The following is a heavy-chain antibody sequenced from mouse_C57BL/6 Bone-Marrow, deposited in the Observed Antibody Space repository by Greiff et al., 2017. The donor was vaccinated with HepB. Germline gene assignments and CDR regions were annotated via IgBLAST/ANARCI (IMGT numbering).Heavy chain of an antibody. J-gene: IGHJ4*01. CDR1: GYTFTSYW. CDR2: IYPGSGST. CDR3: APWGLGREDYYAMDY. Sequence: QVQLQQPGAELVKPGASVKMSCKASGYTFTSYWITWVKQRPGQGLEWIGDIYPGSGSTNYNEKFKSKATLTVDTSSSTAYMQLSSLTSEDSAVYYCAPWGLGREDYYAMDYWGQGTSVTVSS. V-gene: IGHV1-55*01. D-gene: IGHD4-1*01.